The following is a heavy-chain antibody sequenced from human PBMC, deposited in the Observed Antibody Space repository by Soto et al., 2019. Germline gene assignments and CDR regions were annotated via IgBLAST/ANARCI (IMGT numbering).Heavy chain of an antibody. V-gene: IGHV1-69*01. CDR1: GGSFSDSA. CDR3: ARQHCSDTSCSFHFDY. J-gene: IGHJ4*02. D-gene: IGHD2-15*01. Sequence: QVLLAQSGAEVRNPGSSMNVSCQASGGSFSDSAFSWVRQAPGQGLEWMGGIIPMFAATKYAQRFQGRVTITADASTRTVYLALSSLTSDDSAVYYCARQHCSDTSCSFHFDYWGQGTLVTVSS. CDR2: IIPMFAAT.